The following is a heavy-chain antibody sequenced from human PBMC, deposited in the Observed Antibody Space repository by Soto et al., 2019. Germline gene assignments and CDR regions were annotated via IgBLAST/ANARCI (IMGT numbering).Heavy chain of an antibody. D-gene: IGHD5-18*01. Sequence: QVQLVPSGAEVREPGASVKVSCKASGYTFTNYGVSWVRQAPGQGLEWMGWIGGYKGNTNYAQQLQGRVTLTTDTSTSTAYMELRSLRSDDTAVYYCAPHTLDTGMPSGYWGQGTLVTVSS. CDR2: IGGYKGNT. V-gene: IGHV1-18*01. CDR3: APHTLDTGMPSGY. CDR1: GYTFTNYG. J-gene: IGHJ4*02.